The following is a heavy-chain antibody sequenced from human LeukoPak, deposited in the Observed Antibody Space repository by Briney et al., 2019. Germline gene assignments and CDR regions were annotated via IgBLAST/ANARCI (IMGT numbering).Heavy chain of an antibody. Sequence: GGSLRLSCAASGFTFSSYWMHWVRQAPGKGLVWVSRINSDGSSTSYADSVKGRFTISRDNAKNTLYLQMNSLRAEDTAVYYCAKDFSGSYLDYWGQGTLVTVSS. V-gene: IGHV3-74*01. J-gene: IGHJ4*02. CDR1: GFTFSSYW. CDR2: INSDGSST. CDR3: AKDFSGSYLDY. D-gene: IGHD1-26*01.